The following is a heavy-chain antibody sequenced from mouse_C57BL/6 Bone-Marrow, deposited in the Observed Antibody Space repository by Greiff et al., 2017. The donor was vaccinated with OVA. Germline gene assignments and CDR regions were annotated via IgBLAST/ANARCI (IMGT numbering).Heavy chain of an antibody. Sequence: DVQLQESGGGLVKPGGSLKLSCAASGFTFSDYGMHWVRQAPEKGLEWVAYISSGSSTIYYADTVKGRFTISRDNAKNTLFLQMTSLRSEDTAMYYCARPGPLITTVPYWGQGTSVTVSS. CDR3: ARPGPLITTVPY. V-gene: IGHV5-17*01. CDR2: ISSGSSTI. D-gene: IGHD1-1*01. J-gene: IGHJ4*01. CDR1: GFTFSDYG.